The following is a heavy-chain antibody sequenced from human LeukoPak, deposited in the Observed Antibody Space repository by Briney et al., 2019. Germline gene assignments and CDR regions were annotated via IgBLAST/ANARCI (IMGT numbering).Heavy chain of an antibody. J-gene: IGHJ4*02. D-gene: IGHD1-26*01. CDR2: IIPIFGIA. Sequence: SVKVSCKASGGTFSSYAISWVRQAPGQGLEWMGGIIPIFGIANYAQKSQGRVTITADKSTSTAYMELSSLRSEDTAVYYCARGARVSGSPLVNYFDYWGQGTLVTVSS. CDR1: GGTFSSYA. CDR3: ARGARVSGSPLVNYFDY. V-gene: IGHV1-69*10.